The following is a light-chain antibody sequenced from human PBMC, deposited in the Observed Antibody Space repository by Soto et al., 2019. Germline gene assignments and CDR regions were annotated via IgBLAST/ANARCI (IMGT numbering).Light chain of an antibody. J-gene: IGKJ1*01. CDR3: QQSYRTPPWT. CDR1: QSISSY. V-gene: IGKV1-39*01. Sequence: DIQMTQSPSSLSASVGDRVTITCRASQSISSYLNWYQQKPGKAPKLLIYAASSLQSGVPSRFSGSGSGTDFTLSIISLQPEDFATYYCQQSYRTPPWTFGQGTKMEIK. CDR2: AAS.